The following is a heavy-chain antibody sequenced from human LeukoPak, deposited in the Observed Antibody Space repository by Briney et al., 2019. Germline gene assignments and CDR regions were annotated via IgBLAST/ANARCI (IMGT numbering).Heavy chain of an antibody. V-gene: IGHV3-7*03. CDR3: VRDRKEAWIQLRDTPFDS. CDR1: GFTSTTAW. Sequence: GGSLRLSCAISGFTSTTAWMTWVRQAPGKGLEWVADIRQDGSDKYYVDSVKGRFIISRDNAKKSVSLHMNNLRAEDTALYYCVRDRKEAWIQLRDTPFDSWGQGILVTVSS. D-gene: IGHD5-18*01. J-gene: IGHJ4*02. CDR2: IRQDGSDK.